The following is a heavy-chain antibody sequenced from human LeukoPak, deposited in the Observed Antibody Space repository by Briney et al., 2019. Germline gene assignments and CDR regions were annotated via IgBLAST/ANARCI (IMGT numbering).Heavy chain of an antibody. J-gene: IGHJ6*02. Sequence: GGSLRLSCAASGFTFSNYGMHWVRQAPGKGLEWVAVIWYDGNNKCYADSVKGRFTISRDNSKNTLYLQMNSLRAEDTAVYYCARDDHYYGMDVWGQGTTVTVSS. V-gene: IGHV3-33*01. CDR3: ARDDHYYGMDV. CDR2: IWYDGNNK. CDR1: GFTFSNYG.